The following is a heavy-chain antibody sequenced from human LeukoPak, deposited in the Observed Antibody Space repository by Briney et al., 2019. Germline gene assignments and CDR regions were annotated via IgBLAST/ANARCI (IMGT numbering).Heavy chain of an antibody. V-gene: IGHV4-31*03. D-gene: IGHD2-21*02. Sequence: PSQTLSLTCTVSGGSISSGGYYWSWIRQHPGTGLEWIGYIYYSGSTYYNPSLKSRVTISVDTSKNQFSLKLSSVTAADTAVYYCARGVVVTYNWFDPWGQGTLVTVSS. CDR2: IYYSGST. CDR1: GGSISSGGYY. CDR3: ARGVVVTYNWFDP. J-gene: IGHJ5*02.